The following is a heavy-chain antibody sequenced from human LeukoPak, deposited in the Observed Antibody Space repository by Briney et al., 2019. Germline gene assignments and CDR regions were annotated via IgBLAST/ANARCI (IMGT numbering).Heavy chain of an antibody. CDR2: ISYDGSNK. D-gene: IGHD1-26*01. Sequence: GGSLRLSCAASGFTFSSYAMHWVRQAPGKGLEWVAVISYDGSNKYYADSVKGRFTISRDNSKNTVYLQMNSLRADDTAVYYCAKVEGELRWSTGFDYWGQGTLVTVSS. CDR1: GFTFSSYA. CDR3: AKVEGELRWSTGFDY. J-gene: IGHJ4*02. V-gene: IGHV3-30*04.